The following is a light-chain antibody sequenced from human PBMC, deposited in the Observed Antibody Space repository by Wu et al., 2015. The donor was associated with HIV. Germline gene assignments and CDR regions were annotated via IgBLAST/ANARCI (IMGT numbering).Light chain of an antibody. J-gene: IGKJ1*01. Sequence: DIRMTQSPSTLSASVGDRVTITCRASQSISSWLAWYQQRPGKAPNLLIYKASTLESGVPSRFSGSGSGTEFTLTISSLQPEDFATYYCQQYDGYPVTFGQGTKVEIK. CDR1: QSISSW. V-gene: IGKV1-5*03. CDR2: KAS. CDR3: QQYDGYPVT.